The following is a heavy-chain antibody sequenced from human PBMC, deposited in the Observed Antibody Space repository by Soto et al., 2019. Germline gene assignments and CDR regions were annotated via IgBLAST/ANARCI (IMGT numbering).Heavy chain of an antibody. CDR2: ISYDGSNK. J-gene: IGHJ4*02. CDR3: AKDAIGYCSGGSCSHFDY. V-gene: IGHV3-30*18. D-gene: IGHD2-15*01. Sequence: PGGSLRLSCAASGFTFSSYGMHWVRQAPGKGLEWVAVISYDGSNKYYADSVKGRFTISRDNSKNTLYLQMNSLRAEDTAVYYCAKDAIGYCSGGSCSHFDYWGQGTLVTVSS. CDR1: GFTFSSYG.